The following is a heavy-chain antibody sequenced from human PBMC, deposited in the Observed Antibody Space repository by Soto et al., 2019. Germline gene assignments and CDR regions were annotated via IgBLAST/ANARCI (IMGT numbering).Heavy chain of an antibody. CDR2: ISGSGGST. CDR1: GFTFSSYA. J-gene: IGHJ4*02. D-gene: IGHD5-12*01. V-gene: IGHV3-23*01. Sequence: GGSLRLACAASGFTFSSYAMSWVRQAPGKGLEWVSAISGSGGSTYYADSVKGRFTISRDNSKNTLYLQMNSLRAEDTAGYYCAKGRGYSGHEAFAYWGQGTLVTVSS. CDR3: AKGRGYSGHEAFAY.